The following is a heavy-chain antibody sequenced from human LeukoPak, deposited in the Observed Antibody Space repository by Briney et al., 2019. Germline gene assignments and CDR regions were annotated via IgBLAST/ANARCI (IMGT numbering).Heavy chain of an antibody. CDR1: GFTFSTHG. Sequence: GGSLRLSCVVSGFTFSTHGFHWVRQAPGKGLEWVSVIWHDGGRKEYADSVRGRLTISRDNSNLYLQMNSLRAEDTAIYYCARAIGNSGFNLDYWGQGTPVTVSS. D-gene: IGHD5-12*01. J-gene: IGHJ4*02. V-gene: IGHV3-33*01. CDR2: IWHDGGRK. CDR3: ARAIGNSGFNLDY.